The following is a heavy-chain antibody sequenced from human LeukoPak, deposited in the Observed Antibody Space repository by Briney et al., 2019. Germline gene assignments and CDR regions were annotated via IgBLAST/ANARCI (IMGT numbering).Heavy chain of an antibody. CDR2: IYYSGST. CDR1: GVSISSYY. D-gene: IGHD1-26*01. Sequence: SETLSLTCTVSGVSISSYYWSWIRQPPGKGLEWIGYIYYSGSTNYNPSLKGRVTISVDTSKNQFSLKLSSVTAADTAVYYCARVSGGTYPDYWGQGTLVTVSP. V-gene: IGHV4-59*01. J-gene: IGHJ4*02. CDR3: ARVSGGTYPDY.